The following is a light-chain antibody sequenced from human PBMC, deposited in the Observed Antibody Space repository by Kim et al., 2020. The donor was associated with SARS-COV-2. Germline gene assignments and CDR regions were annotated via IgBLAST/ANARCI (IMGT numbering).Light chain of an antibody. Sequence: NFMLTQPHSVSESPGKTVTISCTRSSGNIASNYMQWYQQRPGSAPTIVIYEDTQRPSGVPDRFSGSIDSSSNSASLTISGLKTEDEADYYCQSYDNTNQVFGGGTQLNVL. CDR2: EDT. V-gene: IGLV6-57*04. CDR3: QSYDNTNQV. CDR1: SGNIASNY. J-gene: IGLJ3*02.